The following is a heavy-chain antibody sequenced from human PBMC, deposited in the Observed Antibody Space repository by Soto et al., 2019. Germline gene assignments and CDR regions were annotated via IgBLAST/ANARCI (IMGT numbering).Heavy chain of an antibody. J-gene: IGHJ6*03. CDR2: TYYRSRWYN. CDR3: AGTIPLQWYYMAV. Sequence: SQTLSLTCGISVVSVSSNSAAWIWFRQSPSRGLEWLGRTYYRSRWYNDYAVSVRSRITLNADTSTPQLSLHLNSLPPQHTPLYHCAGTIPLQWYYMAVLHKRPPVTVSS. CDR1: VVSVSSNSAA. D-gene: IGHD1-7*01. V-gene: IGHV6-1*01.